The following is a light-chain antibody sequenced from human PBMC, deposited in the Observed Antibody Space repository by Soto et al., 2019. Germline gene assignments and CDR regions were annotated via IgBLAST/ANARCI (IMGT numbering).Light chain of an antibody. CDR1: QGISSY. CDR3: QQLNSYPPT. J-gene: IGKJ3*01. CDR2: AAS. V-gene: IGKV1-9*01. Sequence: IQLTQSPSSLSASVGDRVTITCRASQGISSYLAWYQQKPGKAPKLLIYAASTLQSGVPSRFSGSGAGTDFTLTISSLQPEDFATYYCQQLNSYPPTVGPGTKVDIK.